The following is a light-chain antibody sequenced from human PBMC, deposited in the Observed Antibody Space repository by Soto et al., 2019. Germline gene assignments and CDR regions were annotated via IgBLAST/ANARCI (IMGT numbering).Light chain of an antibody. J-gene: IGKJ4*01. Sequence: EIVMTQSPVTLSVSPGEGATLSCRASQSISSSLAWYQQKPGQPPKLLIFGASTRATGIPARFSGSGSGTEFTLTITSLPSEDSAICYCEQYGTWRPNLLTFGGGTKVEI. CDR2: GAS. CDR3: EQYGTWRPNLLT. V-gene: IGKV3-15*01. CDR1: QSISSS.